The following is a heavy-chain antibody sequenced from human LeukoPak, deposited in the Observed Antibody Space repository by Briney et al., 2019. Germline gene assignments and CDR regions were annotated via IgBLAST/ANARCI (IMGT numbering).Heavy chain of an antibody. CDR3: ARDEEGFDP. Sequence: SETLSLTCTVSGGSINYYYWSWIRQPPGKGLEWIGYIYYSGNTNYNPSLKSRVIISVDTSKNQFSLKLSSVTAADTAVYYCARDEEGFDPWGQGTLVTVSS. V-gene: IGHV4-59*01. CDR2: IYYSGNT. CDR1: GGSINYYY. J-gene: IGHJ5*02.